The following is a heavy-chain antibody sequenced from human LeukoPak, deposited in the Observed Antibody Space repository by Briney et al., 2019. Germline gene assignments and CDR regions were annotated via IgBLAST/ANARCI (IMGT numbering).Heavy chain of an antibody. V-gene: IGHV3-7*03. CDR2: IKQDGSEK. J-gene: IGHJ4*02. D-gene: IGHD2/OR15-2a*01. CDR3: AKDLDFSMDYYFDY. CDR1: GFAFSSYW. Sequence: GGSLRLSCAASGFAFSSYWMSWVRQAPGKGLEWVANIKQDGSEKYYVDSVKGRFTISRDNAKNSLYLQMNSLRAEDTAVYYCAKDLDFSMDYYFDYWGQGTLVTVSS.